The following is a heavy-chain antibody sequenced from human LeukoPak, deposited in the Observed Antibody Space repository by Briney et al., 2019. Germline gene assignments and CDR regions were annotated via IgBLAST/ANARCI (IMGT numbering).Heavy chain of an antibody. CDR2: INPHSGGT. CDR3: ARDVGEYCSSTNCYASHY. J-gene: IGHJ4*02. CDR1: GYTFTGYY. D-gene: IGHD2-2*01. V-gene: IGHV1-2*02. Sequence: ASVKVSCKASGYTFTGYYIHWERQAPGQGLEWMGWINPHSGGTNYAQKFQGGVTMTRDTSITTAYMELSSLRSDDTAVYYCARDVGEYCSSTNCYASHYWGQGTLVTVSS.